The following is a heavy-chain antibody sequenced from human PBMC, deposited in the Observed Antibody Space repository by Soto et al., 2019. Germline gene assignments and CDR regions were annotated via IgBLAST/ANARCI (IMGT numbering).Heavy chain of an antibody. CDR1: GITFTDYG. CDR2: ISSSGPYT. V-gene: IGHV3-21*06. J-gene: IGHJ4*02. Sequence: EVQLVESGGGLVKPGGSLRLSCAASGITFTDYGFNWVRQASGKGLELVSSISSSGPYTSYADSVKGRFTLSRDNAKNSLSLRMNNLRAEVTAVYYCAAYLTSTWSSDFAYWCQGALVTVSS. D-gene: IGHD1-26*01. CDR3: AAYLTSTWSSDFAY.